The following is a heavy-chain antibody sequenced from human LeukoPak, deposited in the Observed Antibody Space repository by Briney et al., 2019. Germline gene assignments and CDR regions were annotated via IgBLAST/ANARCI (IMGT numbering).Heavy chain of an antibody. CDR2: ISWDGGST. V-gene: IGHV3-43*01. Sequence: GGSLRLSCAASGFTFDDYTMHWVRQAPGKGLEWVSLISWDGGSTYYADSVKGRFTISRDNSKNSLYLQMNSLRTEDTALYYCAKAGSGSSHFDYWGQGTLVTVSS. D-gene: IGHD1-26*01. CDR1: GFTFDDYT. CDR3: AKAGSGSSHFDY. J-gene: IGHJ4*02.